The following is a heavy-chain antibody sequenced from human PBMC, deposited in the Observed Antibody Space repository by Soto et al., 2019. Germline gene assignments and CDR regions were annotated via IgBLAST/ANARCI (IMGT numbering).Heavy chain of an antibody. Sequence: SETLSLTCTVSGGSISSSNYYWGWIRQPPGKGLEWIGSIYYSGSTAYNSSLKRRVTMSVDTSKNQLSLRLSSVTAADTAVYYCASPTLGAFDIWGQGTMVTVSS. CDR1: GGSISSSNYY. V-gene: IGHV4-39*01. D-gene: IGHD3-16*01. J-gene: IGHJ3*02. CDR3: ASPTLGAFDI. CDR2: IYYSGST.